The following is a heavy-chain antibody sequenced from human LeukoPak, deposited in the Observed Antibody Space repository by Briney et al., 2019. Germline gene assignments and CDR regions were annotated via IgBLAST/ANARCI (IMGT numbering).Heavy chain of an antibody. D-gene: IGHD6-13*01. Sequence: QAGGSLRLSCAASGFTFSSYAMHWVRQAPGKGLEWVAVISYDGSNKYYADSVKGRFTISRDNSKNTLYLQMNSLRAEDTAVYYCARDLGSSYDAFDIWGQGTMVTVSS. V-gene: IGHV3-30*04. CDR2: ISYDGSNK. J-gene: IGHJ3*02. CDR1: GFTFSSYA. CDR3: ARDLGSSYDAFDI.